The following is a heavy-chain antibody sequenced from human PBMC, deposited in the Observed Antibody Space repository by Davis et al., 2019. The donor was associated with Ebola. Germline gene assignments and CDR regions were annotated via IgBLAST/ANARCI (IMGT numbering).Heavy chain of an antibody. CDR1: GFTFSSYW. D-gene: IGHD6-19*01. CDR3: ATEVYIAVAGPQNFDY. V-gene: IGHV3-7*01. CDR2: IKQDGSEK. Sequence: PGGSLRLSCAASGFTFSSYWMSWVRQAPGKGLEWVANIKQDGSEKYYVDSVKGRFTISRDNAKNSLYLQMNSLRAEDTAVYYCATEVYIAVAGPQNFDYWGQGTLVTVSS. J-gene: IGHJ4*02.